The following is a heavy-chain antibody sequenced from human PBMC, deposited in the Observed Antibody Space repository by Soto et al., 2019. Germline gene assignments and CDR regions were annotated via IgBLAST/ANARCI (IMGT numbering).Heavy chain of an antibody. Sequence: PSETLPLTCTVSGGSISSSIYYGGWIRQPPGKGLEWIGSIYYSGSTYYNPSLKSRVTISVDTSKNQFSLKLSSVTAADTAVYYCARNEAYYYDSSGPPAAFDIWGQGTMVTVSS. CDR1: GGSISSSIYY. J-gene: IGHJ3*02. D-gene: IGHD3-22*01. V-gene: IGHV4-39*01. CDR3: ARNEAYYYDSSGPPAAFDI. CDR2: IYYSGST.